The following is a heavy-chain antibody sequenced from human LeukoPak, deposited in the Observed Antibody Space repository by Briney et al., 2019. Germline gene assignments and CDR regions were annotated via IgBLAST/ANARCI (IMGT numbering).Heavy chain of an antibody. J-gene: IGHJ4*02. CDR1: GGSFSGYY. D-gene: IGHD1-26*01. CDR3: ARVPHSGSYTFDY. Sequence: SETLSLTCAVYGGSFSGYYWSWIRQPPGKGLEWIGEINHSGSTNYNPSLKSRVTISVDTSKNQFSLKLSSVTAADTAVYFCARVPHSGSYTFDYWGQGTLVTVSS. V-gene: IGHV4-34*01. CDR2: INHSGST.